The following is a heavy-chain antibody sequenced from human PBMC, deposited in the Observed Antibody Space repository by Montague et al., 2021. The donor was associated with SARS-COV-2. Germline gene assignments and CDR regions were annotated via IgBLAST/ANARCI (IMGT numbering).Heavy chain of an antibody. D-gene: IGHD3-10*01. CDR2: TYYRSKWFY. Sequence: CAISGDSVSSNGGAWNWIRQSPSRGLEWLGRTYYRSKWFYDYAVXLKSRLTIKPDTSKNQFSLQLNSVTPEDTAVYCARDIGSAGIYYYYGMDVRGQGTTVTVSS. CDR3: ARDIGSAGIYYYYGMDV. CDR1: GDSVSSNGGA. V-gene: IGHV6-1*01. J-gene: IGHJ6*02.